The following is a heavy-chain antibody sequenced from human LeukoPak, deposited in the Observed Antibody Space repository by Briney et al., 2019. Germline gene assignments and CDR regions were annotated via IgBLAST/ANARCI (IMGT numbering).Heavy chain of an antibody. Sequence: SETLSLTCTVSGGSISSYYWSWIRQPPGKGLEWIGYIYTSGSTNYNPSLKSRVTISADTSKNQFSLKLSSVTAADTAVYYCARLPTMVRGLWFDPWGQGTLVTVSS. CDR2: IYTSGST. J-gene: IGHJ5*02. CDR3: ARLPTMVRGLWFDP. CDR1: GGSISSYY. V-gene: IGHV4-4*09. D-gene: IGHD3-10*01.